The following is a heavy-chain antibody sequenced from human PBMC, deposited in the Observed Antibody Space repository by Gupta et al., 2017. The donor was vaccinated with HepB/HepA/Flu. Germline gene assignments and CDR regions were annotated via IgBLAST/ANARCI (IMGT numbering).Heavy chain of an antibody. CDR3: ARYASNPSN. J-gene: IGHJ1*01. D-gene: IGHD2-2*01. Sequence: EVHLVESGGGLVQPGGSLSLSCAASGFTFSDTWMTWLRQAPGKGLEWVASVKSDGSERYYVDSVKGRFIISRDNAKNSLFLQMNSLRVEDTAVYYCARYASNPSNGGQGALVTVSS. V-gene: IGHV3-7*01. CDR1: GFTFSDTW. CDR2: VKSDGSER.